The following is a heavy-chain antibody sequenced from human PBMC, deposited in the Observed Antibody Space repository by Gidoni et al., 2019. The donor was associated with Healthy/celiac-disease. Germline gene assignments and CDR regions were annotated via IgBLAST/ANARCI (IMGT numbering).Heavy chain of an antibody. V-gene: IGHV3-7*01. Sequence: EVQLVESGGGLVQPGGSLRLSCAASGFTFSSYWMSWVRQAPGKGLEWVANIKQDGSEKYYVDSVKGRFTISRDNAKNSLYLQMNSLRAEDTAVYYCARDSHQGGDFWSGYRYFFDYYMDVWGKGTTVTVSS. CDR2: IKQDGSEK. J-gene: IGHJ6*03. CDR1: GFTFSSYW. CDR3: ARDSHQGGDFWSGYRYFFDYYMDV. D-gene: IGHD3-3*01.